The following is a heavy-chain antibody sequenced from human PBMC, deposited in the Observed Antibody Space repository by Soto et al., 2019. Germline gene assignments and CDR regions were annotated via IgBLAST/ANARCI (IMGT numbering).Heavy chain of an antibody. J-gene: IGHJ4*02. V-gene: IGHV3-23*01. CDR1: GFTFSSYA. Sequence: GSLRLSCGASGFTFSSYAMSWVRQAPGEGLEWVSAVSRSGDNTYDAYSVKGRFTNPRDNSKNTLYLQMNTPRAEDTAGYYCATHFGPYDISIASPRFGSWSQGTLVTVSP. CDR2: VSRSGDNT. CDR3: ATHFGPYDISIASPRFGS. D-gene: IGHD3-9*01.